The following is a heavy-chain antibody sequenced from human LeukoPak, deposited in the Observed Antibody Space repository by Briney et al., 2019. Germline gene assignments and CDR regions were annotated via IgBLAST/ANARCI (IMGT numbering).Heavy chain of an antibody. Sequence: PGGSLRLSCAASGFTFDDYGMSWVRQAPGKGLEWVSGINWNGGSTGYADSVKGRFTISRDNAKNSLYLQMNSLRAEDTALYYFARDQYYDFWGGYYLFDYWGQGTLVTASS. J-gene: IGHJ4*02. CDR2: INWNGGST. D-gene: IGHD3-3*01. CDR1: GFTFDDYG. V-gene: IGHV3-20*04. CDR3: ARDQYYDFWGGYYLFDY.